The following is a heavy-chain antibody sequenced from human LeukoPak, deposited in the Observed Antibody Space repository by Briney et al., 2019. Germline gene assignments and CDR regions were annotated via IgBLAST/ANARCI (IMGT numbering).Heavy chain of an antibody. D-gene: IGHD1-20*01. CDR3: ARSTMGITGTEDQTFDY. V-gene: IGHV4-38-2*02. CDR1: GYSISSGYY. CDR2: IYHSGST. Sequence: PSETLSLTCTVSGYSISSGYYWGWIRQPPGKGLEWIGSIYHSGSTYYNPSLKSRVTISVDTSKNQFSLKLSSVTAADTAVYYCARSTMGITGTEDQTFDYWGQGTLVTVSS. J-gene: IGHJ4*02.